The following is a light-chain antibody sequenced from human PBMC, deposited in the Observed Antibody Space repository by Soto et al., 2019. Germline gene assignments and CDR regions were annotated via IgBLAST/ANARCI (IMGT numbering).Light chain of an antibody. CDR1: QPINNF. CDR2: GAS. CDR3: QQSHSSPRT. J-gene: IGKJ1*01. Sequence: DIQMTQSPSSLFAAVGDRVTVTCRASQPINNFLNWYHQKPGKAPKLLIYGASSLQSGVPSRFSGGGSGTTFTLTINSVQPEDFVIYYCQQSHSSPRTFGQGTTV. V-gene: IGKV1-39*01.